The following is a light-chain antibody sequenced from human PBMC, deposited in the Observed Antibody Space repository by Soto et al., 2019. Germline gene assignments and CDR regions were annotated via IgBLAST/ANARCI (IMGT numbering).Light chain of an antibody. CDR3: HHYNSYSES. CDR2: DTS. CDR1: QSIGRW. Sequence: DIQLTQSPSTLSASVGDRVTITCRASQSIGRWLAWYQQKPGKAPKLLIFDTSSLESGVPSRFSGSGSGTEFTLTISSLQPDDFATYYCHHYNSYSESFGQGTKVAL. J-gene: IGKJ1*01. V-gene: IGKV1-5*01.